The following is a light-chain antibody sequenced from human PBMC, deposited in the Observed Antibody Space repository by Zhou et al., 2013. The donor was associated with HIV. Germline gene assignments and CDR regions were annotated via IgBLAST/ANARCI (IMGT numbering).Light chain of an antibody. Sequence: DIQMTQSPSSVSASVGDRVTITCRASQGISNLLAWYQQRPGKAPNLLIYAASTLQSGVPSRFSGSGSGTEFTLTISSLQPEDFATYYCQQLRGTFGQGTKVEIK. CDR2: AAS. CDR1: QGISNL. CDR3: QQLRGT. V-gene: IGKV1-12*01. J-gene: IGKJ1*01.